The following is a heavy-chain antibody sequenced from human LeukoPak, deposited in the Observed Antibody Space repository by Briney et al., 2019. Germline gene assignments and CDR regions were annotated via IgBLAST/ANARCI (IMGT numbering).Heavy chain of an antibody. CDR2: MYNSGST. CDR3: ARGIESYGDYGY. D-gene: IGHD4-17*01. Sequence: PSETLSLTCTVSGGSISGSYWSWLRQPPGEGREWIAYMYNSGSTNYNPSLKSRVTISIDTSKNQFSLKLSSLTAADTAIYYCARGIESYGDYGYWGQGILVTVSS. V-gene: IGHV4-59*01. J-gene: IGHJ4*02. CDR1: GGSISGSY.